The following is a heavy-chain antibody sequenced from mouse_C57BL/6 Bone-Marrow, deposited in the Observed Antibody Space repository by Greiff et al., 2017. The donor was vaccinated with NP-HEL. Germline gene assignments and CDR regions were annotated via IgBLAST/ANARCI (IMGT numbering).Heavy chain of an antibody. V-gene: IGHV1-39*01. CDR1: GYSFTDYN. D-gene: IGHD1-1*01. J-gene: IGHJ1*03. CDR2: INPNYGTT. Sequence: EVKLKHSGPELVKPGASVKISCKASGYSFTDYNMNWVKQSNGKSLEWIGVINPNYGTTSYNQKFKGKATLTVDQSSSTAYMQLNSLTSEDSAVYYCAKDFYYYGSSYVGYFDVWGTGTTVTVSS. CDR3: AKDFYYYGSSYVGYFDV.